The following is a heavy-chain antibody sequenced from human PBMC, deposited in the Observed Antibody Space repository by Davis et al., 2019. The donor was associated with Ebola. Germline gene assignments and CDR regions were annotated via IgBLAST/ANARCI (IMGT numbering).Heavy chain of an antibody. CDR3: ARDRLNRRGYSYGDRPNNWFDP. V-gene: IGHV3-21*01. J-gene: IGHJ5*02. CDR2: ISSSSSYI. D-gene: IGHD5-18*01. Sequence: GESLKISCAASGFTFSSYSMNWVRQAPGKGLEWVSSISSSSSYIYYADSVKGRFTISRDNAKNSLYLQMNSLRAEDTAVYYCARDRLNRRGYSYGDRPNNWFDPWGQGTLVTVSS. CDR1: GFTFSSYS.